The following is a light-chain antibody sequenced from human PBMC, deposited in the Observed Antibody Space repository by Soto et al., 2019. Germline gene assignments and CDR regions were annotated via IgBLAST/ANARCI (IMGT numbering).Light chain of an antibody. Sequence: EIVLTQSPGTLSLSPGERATLSCRASQSVSSRYLAWSQQKPGQAPRLLIYGASSRATGLPDRFSGSGSGTDFTLTTSRPAPEDFAVDYCQQYGSAPTFGQGTKVEIK. CDR3: QQYGSAPT. V-gene: IGKV3-20*01. J-gene: IGKJ1*01. CDR1: QSVSSRY. CDR2: GAS.